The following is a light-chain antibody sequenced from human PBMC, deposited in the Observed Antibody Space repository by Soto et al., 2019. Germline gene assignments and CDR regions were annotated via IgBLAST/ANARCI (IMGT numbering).Light chain of an antibody. V-gene: IGKV1-9*01. CDR1: HGLNTN. CDR2: GAS. J-gene: IGKJ3*01. CDR3: QQSNNYFT. Sequence: IQLTQSPSSLSASVGDRVTITCRASHGLNTNLAWYQQKPGKAPNLLIYGASTFQKGVPSRFSGNGSATVFTPTISNLQPEDLPPYYYQQSNNYFTFGPGTKVDIK.